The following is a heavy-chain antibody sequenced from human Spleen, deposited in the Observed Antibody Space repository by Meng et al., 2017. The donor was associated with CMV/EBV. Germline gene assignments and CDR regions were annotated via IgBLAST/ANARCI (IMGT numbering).Heavy chain of an antibody. CDR2: IYHSGNT. D-gene: IGHD2-2*01. CDR3: ARVGCSSTSCTHFDS. J-gene: IGHJ4*02. Sequence: ESLKISCTVSGGSISTYSWSWIRQPPGKGLEWIGYIYHSGNTNYNPSLKSRVTISVDTSKNQISLRLSSVTAADTAVYYCARVGCSSTSCTHFDSWGQGTLVTVSS. V-gene: IGHV4-59*01. CDR1: GGSISTYS.